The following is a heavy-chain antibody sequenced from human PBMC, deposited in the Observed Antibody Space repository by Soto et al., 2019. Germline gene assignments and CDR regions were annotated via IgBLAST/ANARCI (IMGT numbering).Heavy chain of an antibody. V-gene: IGHV4-39*01. CDR2: FYHGGGP. Sequence: QLQLQESGPGLVKPSETLPLTCSVSGGSISSNSYNWGWIRQPPGKGLEWIGSFYHGGGPYYHPSLKSRVTISVDTSKNQFSLNLNSVAAADTAVYYCARLPLRRTREDVDYWGQGTLVAVSS. D-gene: IGHD4-17*01. CDR1: GGSISSNSYN. CDR3: ARLPLRRTREDVDY. J-gene: IGHJ4*02.